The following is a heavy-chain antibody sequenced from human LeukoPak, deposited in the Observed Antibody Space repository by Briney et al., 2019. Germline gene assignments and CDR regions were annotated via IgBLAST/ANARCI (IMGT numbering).Heavy chain of an antibody. J-gene: IGHJ4*02. Sequence: LRLSCAASGFTFSDYYMSWIRQAPGKGLEWIGEINHSGSTNYNPSLKSRVTISVDTSKNQFSLKLSSVTAADTAVYYCARGVARTYYSDTSGYAAADYWGQGTLVTVSS. V-gene: IGHV4-34*01. D-gene: IGHD3-22*01. CDR1: GFTFSDYY. CDR2: INHSGST. CDR3: ARGVARTYYSDTSGYAAADY.